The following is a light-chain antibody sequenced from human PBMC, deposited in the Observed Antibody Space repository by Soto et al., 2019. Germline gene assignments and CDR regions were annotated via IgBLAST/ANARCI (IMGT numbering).Light chain of an antibody. Sequence: DIPMTQSPSSLSASVGDRVTITCRASQSISGYLNWYQQKPGKAPKVLIYGASTLHNGVPSRFSGRGSGTDFTLNISSLQPEDVATYYCQQSLSTRLTFGGGTKVEIK. J-gene: IGKJ4*01. V-gene: IGKV1-39*01. CDR2: GAS. CDR3: QQSLSTRLT. CDR1: QSISGY.